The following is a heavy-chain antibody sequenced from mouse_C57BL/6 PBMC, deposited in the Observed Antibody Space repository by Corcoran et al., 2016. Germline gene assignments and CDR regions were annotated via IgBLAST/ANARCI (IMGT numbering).Heavy chain of an antibody. CDR1: GYAFSSYW. J-gene: IGHJ3*01. CDR2: IYPGDGDT. Sequence: QVQLQQSGAELVKPGASVKISCKASGYAFSSYWMNWVKQRPGKGLEWIGQIYPGDGDTNYNGKFKGKATLTADKSSSTAYMHLSSLTSEDSAVYFCARSGPYSNSFAYWGQGTLVTVSA. CDR3: ARSGPYSNSFAY. D-gene: IGHD2-5*01. V-gene: IGHV1-80*01.